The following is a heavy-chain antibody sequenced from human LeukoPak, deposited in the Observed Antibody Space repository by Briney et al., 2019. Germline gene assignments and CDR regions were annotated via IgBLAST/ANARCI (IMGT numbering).Heavy chain of an antibody. CDR2: INHSGST. CDR3: ARGFSGVVVLDY. D-gene: IGHD3-16*02. Sequence: SETLSLTCAVYGGSFSGYYWSWIRQPPGKGLEWIGEINHSGSTNYNPSLKSRVTISVDTSKNQFSLKLNSVTAADTAVYYCARGFSGVVVLDYWGRGTPVTVSS. CDR1: GGSFSGYY. J-gene: IGHJ4*02. V-gene: IGHV4-34*01.